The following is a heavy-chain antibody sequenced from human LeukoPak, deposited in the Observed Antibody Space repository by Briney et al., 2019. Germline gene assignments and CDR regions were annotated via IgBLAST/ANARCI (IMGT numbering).Heavy chain of an antibody. CDR1: GGSISSSSYY. V-gene: IGHV4-39*01. CDR2: IYYSGST. D-gene: IGHD3-22*01. J-gene: IGHJ5*02. Sequence: PSETLSLTCTVSGGSISSSSYYWGWIRQPPGKGLEWIGSIYYSGSTYYNPSLKSRVTISVDTSKNQFSLKLSSVTAADTAVYYCARKGKYYDSLGIGPWGQGTLVTVSS. CDR3: ARKGKYYDSLGIGP.